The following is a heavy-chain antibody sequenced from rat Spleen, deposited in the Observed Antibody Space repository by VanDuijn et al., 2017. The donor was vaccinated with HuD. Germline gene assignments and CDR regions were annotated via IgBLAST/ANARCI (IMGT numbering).Heavy chain of an antibody. J-gene: IGHJ2*01. CDR1: GFTFSNYW. CDR3: AVAGYGY. CDR2: ISADGVNT. D-gene: IGHD4-3*01. Sequence: EVQLVETGGGLVQPGRSLRLSCVASGFTFSNYWMYWVRQAPGKGLEWVSSISADGVNTYYPDSVKGRFTISRANSENTVYLQMNSLRSEETATYYCAVAGYGYWGQGVMVTVSS. V-gene: IGHV5-58*01.